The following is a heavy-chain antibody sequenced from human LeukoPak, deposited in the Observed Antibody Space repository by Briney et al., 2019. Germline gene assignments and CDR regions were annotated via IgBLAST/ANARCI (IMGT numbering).Heavy chain of an antibody. CDR2: IYYSGSP. J-gene: IGHJ4*02. V-gene: IGHV4-39*01. Sequence: SQTLSLTCTVSGGSLSNNNYYWAWIRQPPGKGLECIGSIYYSGSPYYNPSLKSRVTISVDTSKNQFSLRLSSVTAADTAVYYCATWRTAKTGFDYWGQGTLVTVSS. CDR3: ATWRTAKTGFDY. CDR1: GGSLSNNNYY. D-gene: IGHD1-1*01.